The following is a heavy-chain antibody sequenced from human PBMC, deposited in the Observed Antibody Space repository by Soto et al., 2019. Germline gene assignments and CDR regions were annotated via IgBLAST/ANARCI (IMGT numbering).Heavy chain of an antibody. Sequence: GGSLRLSCAASGFTFSSYGMHWVRQAPGKGLEWVAVIWYDGSNKYYADSVNGRFTISRDNSKNTLYLQMNSLRAEDTAVYYCAREDATGTTGDYWGQGTLVTVSS. CDR2: IWYDGSNK. J-gene: IGHJ4*02. CDR3: AREDATGTTGDY. CDR1: GFTFSSYG. D-gene: IGHD1-7*01. V-gene: IGHV3-33*08.